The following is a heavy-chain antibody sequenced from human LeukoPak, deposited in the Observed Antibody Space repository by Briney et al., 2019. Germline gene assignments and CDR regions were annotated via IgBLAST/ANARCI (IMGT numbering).Heavy chain of an antibody. D-gene: IGHD1-26*01. CDR1: GFTFSTYD. Sequence: GGSLRLSCAVSGFTFSTYDMSWVRQAPGKGLEWVSAISGSGGSSYYADSVKGRFTISRDNSKNTLYLQLKSLRAEDTAVYYCAKDSSSGTYFDYWGQGTLVTVSS. J-gene: IGHJ4*02. CDR3: AKDSSSGTYFDY. CDR2: ISGSGGSS. V-gene: IGHV3-23*01.